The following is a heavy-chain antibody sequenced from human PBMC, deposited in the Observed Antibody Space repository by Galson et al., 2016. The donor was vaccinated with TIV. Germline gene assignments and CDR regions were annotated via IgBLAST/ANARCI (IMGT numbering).Heavy chain of an antibody. D-gene: IGHD2-2*01. V-gene: IGHV3-13*01. Sequence: SLRLSCAASGFIFTDFDIHWVRQPPEKGLEWVSAAGTAGHTYYPASVKGRYTVSRDNAKNSIYLQMNNLRAGDTAVYFCARAQLGVVEPAAYYGLDVWGRGTTVTVSS. CDR3: ARAQLGVVEPAAYYGLDV. CDR1: GFIFTDFD. CDR2: AGTAGHT. J-gene: IGHJ6*02.